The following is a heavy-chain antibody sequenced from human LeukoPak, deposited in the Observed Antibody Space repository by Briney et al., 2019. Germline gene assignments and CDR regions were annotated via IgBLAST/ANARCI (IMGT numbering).Heavy chain of an antibody. CDR3: ALSSGAYDSAGYFDY. J-gene: IGHJ4*02. CDR2: IYPNASDT. CDR1: GYSFANYW. Sequence: GESLKISCKGSGYSFANYWIGWVRQMPRKGLEWMGIIYPNASDTRYSPSFRGQATISADKSIATAYLRWNSLKASDTAMYYCALSSGAYDSAGYFDYWGQGTLVTVSS. D-gene: IGHD3-22*01. V-gene: IGHV5-51*01.